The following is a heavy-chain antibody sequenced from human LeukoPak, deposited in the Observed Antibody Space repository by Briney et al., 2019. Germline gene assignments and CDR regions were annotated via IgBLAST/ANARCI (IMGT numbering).Heavy chain of an antibody. CDR1: GFTFSSYA. CDR3: ARDLQDY. Sequence: GGSLRLSCAASGFTFSSYAMHWVRQAPGKGLEWVAVISYDGSNKYYADSVKGRFTISRDNSKNTLYLQMNSLRAEDTAVYYCARDLQDYWGQGTLVTVSS. V-gene: IGHV3-30*04. CDR2: ISYDGSNK. J-gene: IGHJ4*02.